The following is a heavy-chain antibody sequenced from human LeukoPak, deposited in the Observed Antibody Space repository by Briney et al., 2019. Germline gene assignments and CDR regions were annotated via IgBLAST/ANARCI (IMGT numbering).Heavy chain of an antibody. CDR2: ISGSGGST. V-gene: IGHV3-23*01. CDR3: AKESRYYYGSGSFSSQFDY. J-gene: IGHJ4*02. CDR1: GFTFSGYA. D-gene: IGHD3-10*01. Sequence: PGGSLRLSCAASGFTFSGYAMSWVRQAPGKGLEWVSTISGSGGSTYYADSVKGRFTSSRDNSKNTLSLQMNNLRAEDTAVYYCAKESRYYYGSGSFSSQFDYWGQGNLVTVSP.